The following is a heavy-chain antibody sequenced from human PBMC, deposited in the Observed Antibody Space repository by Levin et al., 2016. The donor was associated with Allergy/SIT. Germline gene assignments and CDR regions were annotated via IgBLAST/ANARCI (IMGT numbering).Heavy chain of an antibody. Sequence: GGSLRLSCKGSGYTFTYYWIGWVRQMPGKGLEWVGIIYPDDSDTRYSPSLRGQVILSADKSINTAYLQWNSLKASDTAVYYCAGRFRYDFWSGYMDAFDFWGQGTMVSVTS. J-gene: IGHJ3*01. CDR1: GYTFTYYW. D-gene: IGHD3-3*01. CDR3: AGRFRYDFWSGYMDAFDF. V-gene: IGHV5-51*01. CDR2: IYPDDSDT.